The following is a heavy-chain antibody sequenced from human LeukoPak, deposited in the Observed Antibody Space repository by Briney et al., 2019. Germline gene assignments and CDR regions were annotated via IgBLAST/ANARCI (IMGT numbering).Heavy chain of an antibody. D-gene: IGHD3-22*01. J-gene: IGHJ4*02. CDR3: ARERRENYYYDSSGYITLYYLDY. V-gene: IGHV3-33*01. Sequence: PGGSLRLSCAASGFTFSSYGMHWVRQAPGKGLEWVAVIWYDGSNKYYADSVKGRFTISRDNSKNTLYLQMNSLRAEDTAVYYCARERRENYYYDSSGYITLYYLDYWGQGTLVTVSS. CDR2: IWYDGSNK. CDR1: GFTFSSYG.